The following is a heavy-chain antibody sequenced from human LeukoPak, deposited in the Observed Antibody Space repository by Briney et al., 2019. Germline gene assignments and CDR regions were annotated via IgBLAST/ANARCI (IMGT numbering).Heavy chain of an antibody. Sequence: PGGSLRLSCAASGFTFSSYVMSWVRQAPGKGLEWVSLISGSGDITNYADSVKGRFTISGDNSKNTLYLQLNSLRAEDTAVYSCAKGRYYGSGSYLNSLDYWGQGTLVTVSS. CDR1: GFTFSSYV. D-gene: IGHD3-10*01. V-gene: IGHV3-23*01. CDR3: AKGRYYGSGSYLNSLDY. J-gene: IGHJ4*02. CDR2: ISGSGDIT.